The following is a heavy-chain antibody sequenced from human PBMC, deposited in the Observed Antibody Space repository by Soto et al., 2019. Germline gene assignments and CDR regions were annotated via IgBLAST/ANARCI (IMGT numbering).Heavy chain of an antibody. CDR1: GGSLSGATYS. CDR2: IFPSGTT. V-gene: IGHV4-30-2*01. J-gene: IGHJ4*02. CDR3: ARSREFDY. Sequence: TLSRTCCVSGGSLSGATYSWNWIRQPPGKGLEWIGYIFPSGTTYYNPSLKSRVTISIDVSKNQFSLSLRSFTAADTAVYYCARSREFDYWSQGTLVTVSS.